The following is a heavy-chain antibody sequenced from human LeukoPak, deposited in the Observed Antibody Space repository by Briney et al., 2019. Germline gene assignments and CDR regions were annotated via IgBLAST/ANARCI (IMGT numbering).Heavy chain of an antibody. J-gene: IGHJ4*02. V-gene: IGHV4-34*01. Sequence: PSETLSLTCAVYGGSFSGYYWSWIRQPPGKGLEWIGEINHSGSTNYNPSLKSRVTISVDTSKNQFSLKLSSVTAADTAVYYCARPYYDSWSGYYFYWGQGTLVTVSS. D-gene: IGHD3-3*01. CDR1: GGSFSGYY. CDR2: INHSGST. CDR3: ARPYYDSWSGYYFY.